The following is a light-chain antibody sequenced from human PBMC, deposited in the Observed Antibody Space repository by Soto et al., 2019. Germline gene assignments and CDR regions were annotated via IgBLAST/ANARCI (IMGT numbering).Light chain of an antibody. CDR1: QSIRSY. CDR2: GAS. J-gene: IGKJ2*01. CDR3: QQSYTTPYT. Sequence: DIQVTQSPSSLSASVGDRATITCRASQSIRSYLNWYHQKPGKTPQLLIYGASNLQSGAPSRFTGSGSGTHFTLTISSLQPEDFATYYCQQSYTTPYTFGQGTKLEIK. V-gene: IGKV1-39*01.